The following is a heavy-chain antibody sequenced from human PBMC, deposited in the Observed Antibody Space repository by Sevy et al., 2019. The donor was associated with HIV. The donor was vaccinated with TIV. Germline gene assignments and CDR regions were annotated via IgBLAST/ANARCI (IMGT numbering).Heavy chain of an antibody. V-gene: IGHV1-24*01. Sequence: ASVKVSCKVSGYTLTELSMHWVRQAPGKGLEWMGSFDPEDGETIYAQKFQGRVTMTEDTSADTAYMELSSLRSEDTAVYFSATTKDYYDSSGCPFDYWGQGTLVTVSS. CDR1: GYTLTELS. CDR2: FDPEDGET. CDR3: ATTKDYYDSSGCPFDY. J-gene: IGHJ4*02. D-gene: IGHD3-22*01.